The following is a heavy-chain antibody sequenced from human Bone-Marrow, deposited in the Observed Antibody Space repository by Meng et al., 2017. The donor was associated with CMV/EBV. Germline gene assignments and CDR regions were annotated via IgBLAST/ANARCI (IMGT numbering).Heavy chain of an antibody. V-gene: IGHV3-74*01. Sequence: SEFAFSNYWMHWVRQAPGKGLVWVSRIKNDGSSPTYAGSVRGRFTISRDNAKNTLYLQMDSLRVEDTAVYYCVRVAQQLINSYFDCWGQGTLVTVSS. CDR2: IKNDGSSP. CDR1: EFAFSNYW. CDR3: VRVAQQLINSYFDC. D-gene: IGHD6-13*01. J-gene: IGHJ4*02.